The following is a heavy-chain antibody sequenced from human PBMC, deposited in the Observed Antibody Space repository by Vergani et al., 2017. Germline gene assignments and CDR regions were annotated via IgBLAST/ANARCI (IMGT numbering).Heavy chain of an antibody. J-gene: IGHJ6*02. D-gene: IGHD3-10*01. V-gene: IGHV1-2*02. CDR2: INPNSGGT. Sequence: QVQLVQSGAEVKKPGASVKVSCKASGYTFTGYYMHWVRQAPGQGLEWMGWINPNSGGTNYAQKFQGRVTMTRDTSISTAYMELSRLRSDDTAVYYCARDRPEDYGSGSHYYYYGMDVWGQGTTVTVSS. CDR3: ARDRPEDYGSGSHYYYYGMDV. CDR1: GYTFTGYY.